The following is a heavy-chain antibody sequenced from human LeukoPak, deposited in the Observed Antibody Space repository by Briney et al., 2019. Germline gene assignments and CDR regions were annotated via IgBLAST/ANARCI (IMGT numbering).Heavy chain of an antibody. Sequence: VASVNVSCKASGGTFSSYAISWVRQAPGRGLAWMGGSIPMFGTANYAQKFQGRVTITTDESTSTAYMELSSLRSQDPAVYYRARDTGHYGQRDYYHYLALWRKGTTLTVSS. CDR2: SIPMFGTA. J-gene: IGHJ6*03. CDR1: GGTFSSYA. D-gene: IGHD4-17*01. V-gene: IGHV1-69*05. CDR3: ARDTGHYGQRDYYHYLAL.